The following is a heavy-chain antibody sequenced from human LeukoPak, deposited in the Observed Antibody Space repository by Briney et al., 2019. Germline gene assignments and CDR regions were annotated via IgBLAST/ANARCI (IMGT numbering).Heavy chain of an antibody. CDR1: GSSISSGGYY. CDR3: ARGGNLVYWFDP. Sequence: PSQTLSLTCTVSGSSISSGGYYWSWIRQHPGKGLEWIGYIYYSGSTYYNPSLKSRVTISVDTSKNQFSLKLSSVTAADTAVYYCARGGNLVYWFDPWGQGTLVTVSS. D-gene: IGHD3-16*01. J-gene: IGHJ5*02. CDR2: IYYSGST. V-gene: IGHV4-31*03.